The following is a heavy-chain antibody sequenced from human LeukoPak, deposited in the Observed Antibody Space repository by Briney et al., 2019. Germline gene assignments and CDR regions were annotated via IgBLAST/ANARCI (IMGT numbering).Heavy chain of an antibody. V-gene: IGHV1-24*01. J-gene: IGHJ4*02. CDR1: GYTLTELS. D-gene: IGHD6-19*01. CDR3: ATAAVAGTYFDY. CDR2: FDPEDGET. Sequence: ASVKVSCKVSGYTLTELSMHWVRQAPGKGLEWMGGFDPEDGETIYAQKFQGRVTMTEDTSTDTAYMELSSLRSEDTAVYYCATAAVAGTYFDYWGQGTLVTVSS.